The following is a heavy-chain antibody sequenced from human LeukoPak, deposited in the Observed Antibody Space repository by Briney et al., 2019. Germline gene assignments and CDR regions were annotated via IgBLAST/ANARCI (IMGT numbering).Heavy chain of an antibody. V-gene: IGHV3-21*01. J-gene: IGHJ3*02. D-gene: IGHD6-13*01. CDR3: AKLLGSSSFDAFDI. CDR2: ISNGGSYT. CDR1: GFTFSSYA. Sequence: GGSLRLSCAASGFTFSSYAMSWVRQAPGKGLEWVSSISNGGSYTYYADSLKGRFTISGDNAENSLYLQMNSLRAEDTAVYYCAKLLGSSSFDAFDIWGQGTMVTVSS.